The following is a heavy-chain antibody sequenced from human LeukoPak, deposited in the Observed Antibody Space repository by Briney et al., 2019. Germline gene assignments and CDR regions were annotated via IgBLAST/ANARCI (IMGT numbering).Heavy chain of an antibody. V-gene: IGHV3-30*18. Sequence: GGSLRLSCAASGFTFSSYSMNWVRQAPGKGLEWVAVISDDGSNKYYADSVKGRFTISRDNSKNTLYLLMNSLRAEDTAVYYCAKYDPGVIVGAVIHWGQGTLVTVSS. D-gene: IGHD1-26*01. CDR2: ISDDGSNK. J-gene: IGHJ4*02. CDR3: AKYDPGVIVGAVIH. CDR1: GFTFSSYS.